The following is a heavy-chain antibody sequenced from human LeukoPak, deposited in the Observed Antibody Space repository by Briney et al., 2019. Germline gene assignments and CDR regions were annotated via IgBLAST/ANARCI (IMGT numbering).Heavy chain of an antibody. D-gene: IGHD3-16*01. CDR1: GGSISSSNW. Sequence: SGTLSLTCAVSGGSISSSNWWSWVRQPPGKGLEWIGEIYHSGSTNYNPSLKSRVTISVDKSKNQFSLKLSSVTAADTAVYYCAREGGGTELYYFDYWGQGTLVTVSS. V-gene: IGHV4-4*02. J-gene: IGHJ4*02. CDR2: IYHSGST. CDR3: AREGGGTELYYFDY.